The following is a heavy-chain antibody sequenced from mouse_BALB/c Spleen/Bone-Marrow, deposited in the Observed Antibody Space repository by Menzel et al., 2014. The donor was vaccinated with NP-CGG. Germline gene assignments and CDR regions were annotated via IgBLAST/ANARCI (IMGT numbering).Heavy chain of an antibody. V-gene: IGHV1-9*01. CDR2: NLPGSGST. Sequence: VQLQQSGAERMKPGASVKISCMATGYTFSNYWIEWIRQRPGHGLEGSGENLPGSGSTDYNENFKGKATFTADTSSNTAYMQLSSLTSADSAVYYCARVIYWYFDVWCAGTTVTVSS. CDR1: GYTFSNYW. CDR3: ARVIYWYFDV. J-gene: IGHJ1*01.